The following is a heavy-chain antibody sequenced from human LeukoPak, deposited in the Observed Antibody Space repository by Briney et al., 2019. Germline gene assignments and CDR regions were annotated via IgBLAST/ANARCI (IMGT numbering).Heavy chain of an antibody. CDR2: ISWDGGST. CDR1: GFTFDDYT. CDR3: AKDLRKQLLLGPFDY. V-gene: IGHV3-43*01. J-gene: IGHJ4*02. Sequence: PGGSLRLSCAASGFTFDDYTMHWVRQAPGKGLEQVSLISWDGGSTYYADSVKGRFTISRDNSKNSLYLQMNSLRTEDTALYYCAKDLRKQLLLGPFDYWGQGTLVTVSS. D-gene: IGHD6-13*01.